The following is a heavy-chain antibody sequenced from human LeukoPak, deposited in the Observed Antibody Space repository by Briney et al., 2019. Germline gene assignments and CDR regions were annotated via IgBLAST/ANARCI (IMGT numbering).Heavy chain of an antibody. CDR3: ARDQTAGYDPTLPYYYYMDV. V-gene: IGHV4-4*07. Sequence: PSETLSLTCTVSGGSISSYYWSWIRQPAGKGLEGIGRIYMSGSTNYNSSLKGRVTISVDKSKNQLSLKLTSVTAADTAVYYCARDQTAGYDPTLPYYYYMDVCGKGTTVTVSS. J-gene: IGHJ6*03. D-gene: IGHD5-12*01. CDR1: GGSISSYY. CDR2: IYMSGST.